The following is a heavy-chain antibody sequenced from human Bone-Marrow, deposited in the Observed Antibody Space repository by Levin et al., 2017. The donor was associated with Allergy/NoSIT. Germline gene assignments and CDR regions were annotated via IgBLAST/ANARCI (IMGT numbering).Heavy chain of an antibody. CDR3: AKVGGIVVVVAALYYFDY. CDR1: GFTFSSYA. CDR2: ISGSGGST. D-gene: IGHD2-15*01. V-gene: IGHV3-23*01. Sequence: LSLTCAASGFTFSSYAMSWVRQAPGKGLEWVSAISGSGGSTYYADSVKGRFTISRDNSKNTLYLQMNSLRAEDTAVYYCAKVGGIVVVVAALYYFDYWGQGTLVTVSS. J-gene: IGHJ4*02.